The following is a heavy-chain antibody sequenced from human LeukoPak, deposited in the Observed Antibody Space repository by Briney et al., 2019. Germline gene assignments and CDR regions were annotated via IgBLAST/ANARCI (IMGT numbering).Heavy chain of an antibody. Sequence: SETLSLTCTVSGGSISSGSYYWGWIRQPAGKGLEWIGYIYYSGSTNYNPSLKSRVTISVDTSKNQFSLKLSSVTAADTAVYYCASTVAAAGTGRYYYYYYMDVWGKGTTVTVSS. CDR1: GGSISSGSYY. V-gene: IGHV4-61*10. CDR3: ASTVAAAGTGRYYYYYYMDV. D-gene: IGHD6-13*01. J-gene: IGHJ6*03. CDR2: IYYSGST.